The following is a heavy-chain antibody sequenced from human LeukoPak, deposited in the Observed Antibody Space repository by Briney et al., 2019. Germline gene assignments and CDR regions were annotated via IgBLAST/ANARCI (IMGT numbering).Heavy chain of an antibody. V-gene: IGHV1-69*13. D-gene: IGHD5-12*01. CDR1: GGTFSSYA. CDR2: IIPIFGTA. J-gene: IGHJ4*02. Sequence: GASVKVSCKASGGTFSSYAISWVRQATGQGLEWMGGIIPIFGTANYAQKFQGRVTITADESTSTAYMELSSLRSEDTAVYYCATQGMDSGYHGEDYWGQGTLVTVSS. CDR3: ATQGMDSGYHGEDY.